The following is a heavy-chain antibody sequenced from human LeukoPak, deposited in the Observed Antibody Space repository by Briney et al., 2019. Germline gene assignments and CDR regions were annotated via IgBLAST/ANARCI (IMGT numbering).Heavy chain of an antibody. CDR2: IYPGNSDT. Sequence: GEPLNIPCQGSGSRFTSNWIAWVGKLPGKGLEWMGIIYPGNSDTRYSPSFQGQVTISADKSISTAHLQWSSLKASDTAMYYCARLDGGGYNYGHFDYWGQGTLVTVSS. CDR3: ARLDGGGYNYGHFDY. V-gene: IGHV5-51*01. J-gene: IGHJ4*02. D-gene: IGHD5-18*01. CDR1: GSRFTSNW.